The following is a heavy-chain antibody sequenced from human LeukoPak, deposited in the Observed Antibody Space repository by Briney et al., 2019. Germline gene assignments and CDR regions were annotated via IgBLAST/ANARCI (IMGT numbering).Heavy chain of an antibody. D-gene: IGHD5-24*01. CDR2: IKQDGSKK. V-gene: IGHV3-7*04. Sequence: GGSLRLSCVASGFPFSSCWMTWVRQAPGKGLEWVANIKQDGSKKSYVDSVKGRFTISRDNAENSLYLQMNSLRAEDTAIYYCTRVGYIDEGIDYWGQGTLVTVSS. J-gene: IGHJ4*02. CDR1: GFPFSSCW. CDR3: TRVGYIDEGIDY.